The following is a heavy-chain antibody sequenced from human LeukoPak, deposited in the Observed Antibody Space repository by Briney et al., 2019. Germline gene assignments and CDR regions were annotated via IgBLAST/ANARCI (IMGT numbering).Heavy chain of an antibody. CDR2: ISSSGTTI. Sequence: GGSLRLSCAASGFTFSDYYMSWIRQAPGKGLEWVSFISSSGTTINYADSVKGRFTISRDNAKNSLYLQMNSLRAEDTAVYYCARDPPPRSYDSNYWGQGTLVTVSS. D-gene: IGHD3-3*01. CDR3: ARDPPPRSYDSNY. J-gene: IGHJ4*02. V-gene: IGHV3-11*01. CDR1: GFTFSDYY.